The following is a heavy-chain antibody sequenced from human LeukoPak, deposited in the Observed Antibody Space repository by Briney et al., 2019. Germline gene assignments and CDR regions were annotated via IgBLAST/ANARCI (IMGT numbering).Heavy chain of an antibody. CDR1: GYSISSGYY. CDR2: IYHSGST. J-gene: IGHJ5*02. D-gene: IGHD3-3*01. Sequence: PSETLSLTCTVSGYSISSGYYWGWIRQPPGKGLEWIGSIYHSGSTYYNPSLKSRVTISVDTSKNQFSLKLSSVTAADTAVYYCARRDDFWSGFNPWGQGTLVTVSS. V-gene: IGHV4-38-2*02. CDR3: ARRDDFWSGFNP.